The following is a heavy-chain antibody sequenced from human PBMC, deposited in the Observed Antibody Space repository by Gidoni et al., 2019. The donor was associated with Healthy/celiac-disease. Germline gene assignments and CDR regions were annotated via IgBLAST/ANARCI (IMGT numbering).Heavy chain of an antibody. CDR1: GFTFSSYA. Sequence: EVQLLESGGGLVQPGGSLRLSCAASGFTFSSYAMSWVRQAPGKGLEWVSAISGSGGSTYYADSVKGRFTISRDNSKNTLYLQMNSLRAEDTAVYYCAKGRLVVVAEMYYFDYWGQGTLVTVSS. CDR2: ISGSGGST. CDR3: AKGRLVVVAEMYYFDY. D-gene: IGHD2-15*01. J-gene: IGHJ4*02. V-gene: IGHV3-23*01.